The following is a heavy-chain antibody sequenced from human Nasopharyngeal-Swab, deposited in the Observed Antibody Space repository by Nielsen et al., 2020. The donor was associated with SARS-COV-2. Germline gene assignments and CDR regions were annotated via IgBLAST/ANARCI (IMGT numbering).Heavy chain of an antibody. CDR3: AKSQGAAVSNWYFDL. V-gene: IGHV3-9*01. D-gene: IGHD6-13*01. Sequence: SLKISCAASGFTFDDYAMHWVRQAPGKGLEWVSGISWNSGSIGYADSVKGRFTISRDNAKNSLYLQMNSLRAEDTALYYCAKSQGAAVSNWYFDLWGRGTLVTVSS. CDR1: GFTFDDYA. CDR2: ISWNSGSI. J-gene: IGHJ2*01.